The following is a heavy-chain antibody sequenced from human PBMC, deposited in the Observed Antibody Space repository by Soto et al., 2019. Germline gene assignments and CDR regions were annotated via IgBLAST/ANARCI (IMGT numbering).Heavy chain of an antibody. V-gene: IGHV3-7*01. CDR1: GCTFSSYW. CDR3: VRDHDPATFIITSWH. CDR2: INIDGSEK. Sequence: PGGSLRLPCAASGCTFSSYWMHWVRQAPGKGLVWVSRINIDGSEKYYVDSVKGRFTISRDNANNSLYLQMNSLRAEDTAVYYCVRDHDPATFIITSWHWGQGTLVTVSS. D-gene: IGHD3-16*01. J-gene: IGHJ4*02.